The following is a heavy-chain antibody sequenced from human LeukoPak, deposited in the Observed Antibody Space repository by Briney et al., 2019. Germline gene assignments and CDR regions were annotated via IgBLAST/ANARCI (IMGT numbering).Heavy chain of an antibody. Sequence: GGSLRLSCAASGFTSSSYSMNWVRQAPGKGLEWVSSTSSSGSYIYYADSVKGRSTISRDNAKNSLYLQMNSLRAEDTAVYYCARAYPGYSSSWPFDYWGQGTLVTVSS. D-gene: IGHD6-13*01. CDR2: TSSSGSYI. V-gene: IGHV3-21*01. CDR1: GFTSSSYS. J-gene: IGHJ4*02. CDR3: ARAYPGYSSSWPFDY.